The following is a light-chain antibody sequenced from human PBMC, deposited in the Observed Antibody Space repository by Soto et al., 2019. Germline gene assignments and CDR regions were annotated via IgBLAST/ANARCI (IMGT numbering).Light chain of an antibody. CDR3: SSYTSSSTPDV. CDR2: DVT. V-gene: IGLV2-14*01. CDR1: SNDVGGYNY. Sequence: QSVLTQPASVSGSPGQSIAISCTGTSNDVGGYNYVSWYQQHPVKAPQLIIYDVTNRPSGVSDRFSGSKSGNTASLTISGLQAEDEADYYCSSYTSSSTPDVFGTGTKVTVL. J-gene: IGLJ1*01.